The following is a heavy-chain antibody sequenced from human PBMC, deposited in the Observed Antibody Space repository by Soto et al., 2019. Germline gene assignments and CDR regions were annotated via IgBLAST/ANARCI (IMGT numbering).Heavy chain of an antibody. CDR3: ARGSTSWGPDY. D-gene: IGHD2-2*01. J-gene: IGHJ4*02. V-gene: IGHV4-31*03. Sequence: SETLSLTCTVSGGSISSGGYYWSWIRQHPGKGLEWIGYIYYSGSTYYNPSLKSRVTISVDTSKNQFSLKLSSVTAADTAVYYCARGSTSWGPDYWGQGTLVTVSS. CDR1: GGSISSGGYY. CDR2: IYYSGST.